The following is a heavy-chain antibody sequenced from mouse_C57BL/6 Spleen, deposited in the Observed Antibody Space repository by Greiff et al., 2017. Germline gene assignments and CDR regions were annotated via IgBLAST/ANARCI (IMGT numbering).Heavy chain of an antibody. CDR1: GFTFTDYY. D-gene: IGHD3-2*02. J-gene: IGHJ3*01. CDR2: IRNKANGYTT. Sequence: EVQLQESGGGLVQPGGSLSLSCAASGFTFTDYYMSWVRQPPGQALEWFGFIRNKANGYTTEYSASVKGRFTISRENSQSILYLQMNALRAEDSATYYCARSSDSSGFWFAYWGQGTLVTVSA. CDR3: ARSSDSSGFWFAY. V-gene: IGHV7-3*01.